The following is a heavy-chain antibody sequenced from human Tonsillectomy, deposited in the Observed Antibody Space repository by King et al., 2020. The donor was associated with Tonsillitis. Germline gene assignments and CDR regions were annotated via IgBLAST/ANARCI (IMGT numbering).Heavy chain of an antibody. CDR3: ARGCIAVAGPAYYYYYGMDV. D-gene: IGHD6-19*01. V-gene: IGHV3-11*01. CDR2: ISSSGSTI. J-gene: IGHJ6*02. Sequence: VQLVESGGGLVKPGGSLRLSCAASGFTFSDYYMSWIRQAPGKGLEWVSYISSSGSTIYYADSVKGRFTISRDNAKNSLYLQMNSLRAEDTAVYYCARGCIAVAGPAYYYYYGMDVWGQGTTVTVSS. CDR1: GFTFSDYY.